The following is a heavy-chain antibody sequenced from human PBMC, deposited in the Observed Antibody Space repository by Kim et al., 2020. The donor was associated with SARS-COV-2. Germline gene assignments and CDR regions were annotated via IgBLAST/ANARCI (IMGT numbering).Heavy chain of an antibody. CDR2: INPSGGST. Sequence: ASVKVSCKASGYTFTSYYMHWVRQAPGQGLGWMGIINPSGGSTSYAQKFQGRVTMTRDTSTSTVYMELSSLRSEDTAVYYCARDRRMRDAFDIWGQGTMVTVSS. D-gene: IGHD2-8*01. V-gene: IGHV1-46*01. CDR3: ARDRRMRDAFDI. CDR1: GYTFTSYY. J-gene: IGHJ3*02.